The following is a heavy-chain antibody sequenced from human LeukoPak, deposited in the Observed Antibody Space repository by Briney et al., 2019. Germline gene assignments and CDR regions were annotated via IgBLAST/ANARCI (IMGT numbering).Heavy chain of an antibody. Sequence: GGSLRLSCAASGFTFSGSAMHWVRQASGKGLERVGRIRSKANSYATAYAASVKGRFTISRDDSKNTAYLQMNSLKTEDTAVYYCTRPNHTYYYGMDVWGQGTTVTVSS. V-gene: IGHV3-73*01. CDR2: IRSKANSYAT. CDR3: TRPNHTYYYGMDV. D-gene: IGHD2-8*01. CDR1: GFTFSGSA. J-gene: IGHJ6*02.